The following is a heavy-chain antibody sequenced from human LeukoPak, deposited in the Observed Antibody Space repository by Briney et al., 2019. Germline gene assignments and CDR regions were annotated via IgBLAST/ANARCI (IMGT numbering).Heavy chain of an antibody. CDR2: IYYSGST. Sequence: SETLSLTCTVSGGSISSSSYYWGWIRQPPGKGLEWIGSIYYSGSTYYNPSLKSRVTISVDTSKNQFSLKLSSVTAADTAVYYCARSVGIKRWTKFDYWGQGTLVTVSS. CDR1: GGSISSSSYY. V-gene: IGHV4-39*07. CDR3: ARSVGIKRWTKFDY. J-gene: IGHJ4*02. D-gene: IGHD5-24*01.